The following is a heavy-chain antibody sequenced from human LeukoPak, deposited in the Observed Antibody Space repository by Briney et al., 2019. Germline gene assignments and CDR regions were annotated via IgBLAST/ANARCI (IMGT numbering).Heavy chain of an antibody. CDR3: ARFLISSDHYYYYGMDV. CDR2: INPSGGST. J-gene: IGHJ6*02. D-gene: IGHD6-6*01. CDR1: GYTFTSYY. Sequence: ASVKVSCKASGYTFTSYYMHWVRQAPGQGLEWMGIINPSGGSTSYAQKFQGRVTMTRDTSTSTVYMELSSLRSEDTAVYYCARFLISSDHYYYYGMDVWGQGTTVTVSS. V-gene: IGHV1-46*01.